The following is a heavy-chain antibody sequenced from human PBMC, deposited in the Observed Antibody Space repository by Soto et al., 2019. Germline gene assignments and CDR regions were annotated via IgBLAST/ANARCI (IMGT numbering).Heavy chain of an antibody. V-gene: IGHV3-33*01. CDR2: IWYDGSNK. J-gene: IGHJ4*02. CDR3: ARDQNGYSSSWYDY. CDR1: GFTFRSYG. D-gene: IGHD6-13*01. Sequence: SLRLSCAASGFTFRSYGMHWVRQAPGKGLEWVAVIWYDGSNKYYADSVKGRFTISRDNSKNTLYLQMNSLRAEDTAVYYCARDQNGYSSSWYDYWGQGTLVTVSS.